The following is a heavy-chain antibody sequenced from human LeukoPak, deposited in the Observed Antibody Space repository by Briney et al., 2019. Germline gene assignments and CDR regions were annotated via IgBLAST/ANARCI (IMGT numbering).Heavy chain of an antibody. CDR3: ARGGYSYGYYGY. CDR2: IIPIFGTA. D-gene: IGHD5-18*01. V-gene: IGHV1-69*05. J-gene: IGHJ4*02. Sequence: SSVKVSCKASGGTFSSYAISWVRQAPGQGLEWMEGIIPIFGTANYAQKFQGRVTITTDESTSTAYMELSSLRSEDTAVYYCARGGYSYGYYGYWGQGTLVTVSS. CDR1: GGTFSSYA.